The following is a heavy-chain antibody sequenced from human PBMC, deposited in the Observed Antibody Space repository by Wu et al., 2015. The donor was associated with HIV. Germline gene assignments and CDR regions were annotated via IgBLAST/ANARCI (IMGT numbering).Heavy chain of an antibody. CDR3: ASDLYGSGSYFDY. J-gene: IGHJ4*02. D-gene: IGHD3-10*01. V-gene: IGHV1-69*05. Sequence: QVQLVQSGAEVKKPGSSVKVSCKASGGTFSTYSINWVRQAPGQGLEWMGGIIPLFSTPNYAQKFQGRVTITTDETTSTAYMELSSLRSEDTAVYYCASDLYGSGSYFDYWGQGTLVTVSS. CDR1: GGTFSTYS. CDR2: IIPLFSTP.